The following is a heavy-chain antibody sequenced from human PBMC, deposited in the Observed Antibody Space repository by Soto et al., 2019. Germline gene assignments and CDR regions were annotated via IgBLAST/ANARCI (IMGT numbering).Heavy chain of an antibody. CDR1: GFTFSDYA. V-gene: IGHV3-30*18. Sequence: VQLVESGGGVVQPGRSLRLSCAASGFTFSDYAMHWVRQAPGKGLEWVAVVSHDGRNTHYADSVKGRFTISRDSSKNTLSLEMTSLSAEDTAVYYCAKGGRQWLVTYDFNYWGQGALVTVSS. CDR3: AKGGRQWLVTYDFNY. CDR2: VSHDGRNT. J-gene: IGHJ4*02. D-gene: IGHD6-19*01.